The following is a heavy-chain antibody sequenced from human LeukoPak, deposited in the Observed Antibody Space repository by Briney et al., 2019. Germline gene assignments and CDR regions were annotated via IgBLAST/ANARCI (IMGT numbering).Heavy chain of an antibody. D-gene: IGHD2-2*01. Sequence: PGGSLRLSCAASGFTFSSYGMHWVRQAPGKGLEWVAVIWCDGSNKYYADSVKGRFTISRDNSKNTLYLQMNSLRAEDTAVYYCARNLLLWPHYYYYGMDVWGQGTTVTVSS. CDR3: ARNLLLWPHYYYYGMDV. J-gene: IGHJ6*02. CDR2: IWCDGSNK. CDR1: GFTFSSYG. V-gene: IGHV3-33*01.